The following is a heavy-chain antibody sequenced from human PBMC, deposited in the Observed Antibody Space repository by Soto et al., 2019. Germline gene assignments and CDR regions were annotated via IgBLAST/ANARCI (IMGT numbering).Heavy chain of an antibody. CDR2: INFSGST. V-gene: IGHV4-39*01. D-gene: IGHD2-8*02. J-gene: IGHJ4*02. Sequence: QLQLQESGPGLVKPSETLSLTCTVSSASVYSGSFHWGWIRQPPEKGLEWIGSINFSGSTYYNPSVKSGATISVDASKNQFALGLTSVTAADTALYYCARRHAPRYSSGNNYFDFWGQGTLVTVSS. CDR1: SASVYSGSFH. CDR3: ARRHAPRYSSGNNYFDF.